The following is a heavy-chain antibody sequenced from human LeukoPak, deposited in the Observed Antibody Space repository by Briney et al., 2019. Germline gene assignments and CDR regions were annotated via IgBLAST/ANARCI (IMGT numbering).Heavy chain of an antibody. CDR3: ARGYSIYDTNPFKY. Sequence: NSSETLSLTCTVSGGSISSSSYYWTWIRQPPGKGLEWIGEVTHGGSTNYNPSLNSRLNISIDTSKRQFFLKLSSVTAADTAMYYCARGYSIYDTNPFKYWGQGILVAVSS. CDR2: VTHGGST. V-gene: IGHV4-39*07. CDR1: GGSISSSSYY. D-gene: IGHD3-3*02. J-gene: IGHJ4*02.